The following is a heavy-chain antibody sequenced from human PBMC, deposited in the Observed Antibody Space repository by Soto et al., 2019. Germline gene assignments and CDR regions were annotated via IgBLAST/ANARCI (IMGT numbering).Heavy chain of an antibody. CDR3: ASPSSGDSIFDY. Sequence: QVQLVQSGAEVKKPGSSVKVSCKASGGTFSSYAISWVRQAPGQGLEWMGGIIPIFGTANYAQKFQGRVTITAAESTSTSYMELSSLSSEDTAVYYCASPSSGDSIFDYWGQGTLVTVSS. V-gene: IGHV1-69*01. CDR2: IIPIFGTA. CDR1: GGTFSSYA. D-gene: IGHD3-22*01. J-gene: IGHJ4*02.